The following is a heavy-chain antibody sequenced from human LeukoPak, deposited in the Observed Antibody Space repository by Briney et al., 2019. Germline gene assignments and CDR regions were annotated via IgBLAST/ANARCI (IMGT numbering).Heavy chain of an antibody. J-gene: IGHJ5*02. CDR1: GYSISSGYY. D-gene: IGHD2-2*01. CDR3: ARENCSSTSCYFHSYNWFDP. CDR2: IYHSGST. V-gene: IGHV4-38-2*02. Sequence: PSETLSLTCAVSGYSISSGYYWGRIRQPPGKGLEWIGSIYHSGSTYYNPSLKSRVTISVDTSKNQFSLKLSSVTAADTAVYYCARENCSSTSCYFHSYNWFDPWGQGTLVTVSS.